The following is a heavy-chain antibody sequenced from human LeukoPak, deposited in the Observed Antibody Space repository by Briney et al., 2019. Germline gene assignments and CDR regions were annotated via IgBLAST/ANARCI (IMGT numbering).Heavy chain of an antibody. Sequence: GGSLRLSCAASGXTFSNYLMTWVRQAPGKGLEWVANIKQDGSDKYYVDSVKGRFTISRDNAQNSLHLQMNSLRAEDTAVYYCAILRGGSYRGQGTLVTVSS. J-gene: IGHJ4*02. D-gene: IGHD3-10*01. CDR2: IKQDGSDK. CDR3: AILRGGSY. V-gene: IGHV3-7*02. CDR1: GXTFSNYL.